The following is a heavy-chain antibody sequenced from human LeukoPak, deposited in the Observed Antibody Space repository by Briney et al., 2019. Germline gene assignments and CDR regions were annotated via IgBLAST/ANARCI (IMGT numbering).Heavy chain of an antibody. CDR1: GGSFSGYY. D-gene: IGHD6-13*01. J-gene: IGHJ4*02. Sequence: PSETLSLTCAVYGGSFSGYYWSWIRQPPGKGLEWIGEINHSGSTNYNPSLKSRVTISVDTSKNQFPLKLSSVTAADTAVYYCARGSGYSSSWYNYWGQGTLVTVSS. CDR2: INHSGST. V-gene: IGHV4-34*01. CDR3: ARGSGYSSSWYNY.